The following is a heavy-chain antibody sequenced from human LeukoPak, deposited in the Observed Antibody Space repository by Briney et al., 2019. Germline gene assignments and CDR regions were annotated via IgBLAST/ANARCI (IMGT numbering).Heavy chain of an antibody. CDR3: TRVTMIVVATGAFDI. CDR1: GFTFSSYA. J-gene: IGHJ3*02. D-gene: IGHD3-22*01. CDR2: IRSKAYGGTT. Sequence: GGSLRLSCATSGFTFSSYAMSWVRQAPGKGLEWVGFIRSKAYGGTTEYAASVKGRFTISRDDSKSIAYLQMNSLKTEDTAVYYCTRVTMIVVATGAFDIWGQGTMVTVSS. V-gene: IGHV3-49*04.